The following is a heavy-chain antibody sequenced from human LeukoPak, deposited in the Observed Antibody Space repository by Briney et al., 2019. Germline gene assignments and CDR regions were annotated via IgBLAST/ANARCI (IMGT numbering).Heavy chain of an antibody. CDR1: GFTFDDYA. CDR2: ISWDGGST. V-gene: IGHV3-43D*03. J-gene: IGHJ4*02. CDR3: ARVLEYYGSGSYYTPDY. Sequence: GGSLRLSCAASGFTFDDYAMHWVRQAPGKGLEWVSLISWDGGSTYYADSVKGRFTISRDNAKNSLYLQMNSLRAEDTAVYYCARVLEYYGSGSYYTPDYWGQGTLVTVSS. D-gene: IGHD3-10*01.